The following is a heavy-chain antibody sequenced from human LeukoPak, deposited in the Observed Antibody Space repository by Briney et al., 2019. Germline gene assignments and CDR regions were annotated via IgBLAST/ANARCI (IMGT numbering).Heavy chain of an antibody. CDR1: GFISSDYW. CDR3: AKGRGTTVTAAANY. D-gene: IGHD4-17*01. J-gene: IGHJ4*02. Sequence: GGSLRLSCAASGFISSDYWMHWVRQAPGQGLVWVARAYSDGSNIQYADSVRGRFTISRDNSKNTLFRQFNSLRADDTAVYYCAKGRGTTVTAAANYWGQGTLVTVSS. V-gene: IGHV3-74*03. CDR2: AYSDGSNI.